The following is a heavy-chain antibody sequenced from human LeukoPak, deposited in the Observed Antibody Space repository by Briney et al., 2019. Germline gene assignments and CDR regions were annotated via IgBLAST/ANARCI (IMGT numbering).Heavy chain of an antibody. Sequence: GGSLRLSCAASGFTFSSYSMNWVRQAPGKGLEWVSSISSSSSYIYYADSVEGRFTISRDNAKNSLYLQMNSLRAEDTAVYYCAREDPTVAVIGPDFDYWGQGTLVTVSS. CDR1: GFTFSSYS. J-gene: IGHJ4*02. V-gene: IGHV3-21*01. CDR3: AREDPTVAVIGPDFDY. D-gene: IGHD6-19*01. CDR2: ISSSSSYI.